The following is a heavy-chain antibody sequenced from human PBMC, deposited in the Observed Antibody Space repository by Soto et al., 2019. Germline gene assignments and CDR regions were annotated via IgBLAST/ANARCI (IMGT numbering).Heavy chain of an antibody. CDR3: AGGRIYGDYFFGYFDY. Sequence: PSETLSLTCTVSGGSISSGGYYWSWIRQHPGKGLEWIGYIYYSGSTYYNPSLKSRVTISVDTSKNQFSLKLSSVTAADTAVYYCAGGRIYGDYFFGYFDYWGQGTLVTVSS. V-gene: IGHV4-31*03. CDR2: IYYSGST. CDR1: GGSISSGGYY. D-gene: IGHD4-17*01. J-gene: IGHJ4*02.